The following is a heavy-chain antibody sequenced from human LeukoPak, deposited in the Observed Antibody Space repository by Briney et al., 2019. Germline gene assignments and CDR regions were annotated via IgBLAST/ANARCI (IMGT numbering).Heavy chain of an antibody. D-gene: IGHD4-17*01. V-gene: IGHV5-51*01. CDR1: GYSFTSYW. Sequence: GESLKISCKGSGYSFTSYWIGWVRQMPGKGLELMGIIYPGDSNTKYSPSFQGQVTISADKSFTTAYLQWASLKAADSAMYYCARQTTLSRGWYFDLWGLGTLVTVSS. CDR3: ARQTTLSRGWYFDL. J-gene: IGHJ2*01. CDR2: IYPGDSNT.